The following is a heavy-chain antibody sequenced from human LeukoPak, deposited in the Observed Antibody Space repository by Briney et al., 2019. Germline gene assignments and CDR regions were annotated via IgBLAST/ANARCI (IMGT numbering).Heavy chain of an antibody. CDR1: GFIFNNYG. V-gene: IGHV3-30*18. CDR3: AQALAWGAFDN. CDR2: ISCDGSSQ. Sequence: WGTLRLSCAASGFIFNNYGMQWVRQTPGKGLERVTVISCDGSSQYYSDSVKGRFTISRDNSKNTLSLQMNSLRVEDTAVYYCAQALAWGAFDNWGQGTLVTVSS. J-gene: IGHJ4*02. D-gene: IGHD7-27*01.